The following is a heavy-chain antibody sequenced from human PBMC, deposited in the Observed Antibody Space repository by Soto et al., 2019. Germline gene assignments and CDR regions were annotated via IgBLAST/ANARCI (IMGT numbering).Heavy chain of an antibody. D-gene: IGHD6-19*01. V-gene: IGHV3-30*03. CDR3: ALTRRSSLLEVAGPGFEY. CDR1: GFNFGVCG. Sequence: VGSLRLSCAASGFNFGVCGMHWVRQAPGKGLEWLSVLSYEGSEEYYADSVRGRFTISRDNSKNTLFLQMDSLRVDDTGVYYCALTRRSSLLEVAGPGFEYWGQGTLVTVSS. J-gene: IGHJ4*02. CDR2: LSYEGSEE.